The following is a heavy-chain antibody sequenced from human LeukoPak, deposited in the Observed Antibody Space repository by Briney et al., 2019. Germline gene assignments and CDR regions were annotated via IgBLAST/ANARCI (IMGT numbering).Heavy chain of an antibody. D-gene: IGHD2-2*01. V-gene: IGHV1-8*01. CDR3: ARGAPFYCSSTSCWENWFDP. J-gene: IGHJ5*02. CDR1: GYTFTSYD. Sequence: EASVKVSCKASGYTFTSYDIHWVRQATGQGLEWMGWMNPNSGNTGYAQKFQGRVTMTRNTSISTAYMGLSSLRSEDTAVYYCARGAPFYCSSTSCWENWFDPWGQGTLVTVSS. CDR2: MNPNSGNT.